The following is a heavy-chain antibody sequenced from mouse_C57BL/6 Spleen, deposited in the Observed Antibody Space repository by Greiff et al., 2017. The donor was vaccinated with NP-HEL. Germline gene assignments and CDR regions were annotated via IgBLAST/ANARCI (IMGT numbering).Heavy chain of an antibody. CDR1: GFTFSSYA. V-gene: IGHV5-4*03. CDR2: ISDGGSYT. CDR3: ARYSGSSWYFDV. Sequence: DVKLVESGGGLVKPGGSLKLSCAASGFTFSSYAMSWVRQTPEKRLEWVATISDGGSYTYYPDNVKGRFTISRDNAKNNLYLQMSHLKSEDTAMYYCARYSGSSWYFDVWGTGTTVTVSS. D-gene: IGHD1-1*01. J-gene: IGHJ1*03.